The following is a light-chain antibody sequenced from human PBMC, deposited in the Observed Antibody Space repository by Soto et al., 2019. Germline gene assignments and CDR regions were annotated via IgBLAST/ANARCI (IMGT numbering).Light chain of an antibody. CDR1: QSINNNY. V-gene: IGKV3-20*01. CDR3: QQYGGSPRT. J-gene: IGKJ1*01. Sequence: EIVLTQSPGTLSLSPGERATLSCRASQSINNNYLAWYQQNRGQAPRLLIYGASSRATGIPDRFSGSGSGTDFTLTIRRLEPEDFAVYYCQQYGGSPRTFGQGTKVEIK. CDR2: GAS.